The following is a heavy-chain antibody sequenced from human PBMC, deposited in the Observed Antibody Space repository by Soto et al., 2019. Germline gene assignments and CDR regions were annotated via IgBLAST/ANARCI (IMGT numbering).Heavy chain of an antibody. CDR2: IIPIFGTA. D-gene: IGHD5-12*01. CDR3: ARDAGGYSGYDPDY. V-gene: IGHV1-69*13. CDR1: GGTFSSYA. J-gene: IGHJ4*02. Sequence: GASVKVSCKASGGTFSSYAISWVRQAPGQGLEWMGGIIPIFGTANYAQKFQGRVTITADESTSTAYMELSSLRSEDTAVYYCARDAGGYSGYDPDYWGQGTLFTVSS.